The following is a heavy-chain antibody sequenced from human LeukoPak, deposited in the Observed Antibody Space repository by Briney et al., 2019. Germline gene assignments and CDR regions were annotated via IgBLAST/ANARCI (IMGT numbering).Heavy chain of an antibody. Sequence: SETLSLTCAVYGGSFSGYYWSWIRQPPGKGLEWIGEINHSGSTNYNPSLKSRVTISVDTSKNQFSLKLSSVTAADTAVYYCARGQISEVDCWGQGTLVTVSS. CDR2: INHSGST. CDR1: GGSFSGYY. J-gene: IGHJ4*02. V-gene: IGHV4-34*01. CDR3: ARGQISEVDC.